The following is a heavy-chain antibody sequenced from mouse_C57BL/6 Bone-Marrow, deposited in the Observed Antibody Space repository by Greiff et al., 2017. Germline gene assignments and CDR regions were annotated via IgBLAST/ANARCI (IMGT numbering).Heavy chain of an antibody. Sequence: VQLQQPGAELVMPGASVKLSCKASGYTFTSYWMHWVKQRPGQGLEWIGEIDPSDSYTNYNQKFKGKSTLTVDKSSSTAYMQLSSLTSEDSAVYYCARSYGYYPYYFDYWGQGTTLTVSS. D-gene: IGHD2-3*01. CDR2: IDPSDSYT. CDR1: GYTFTSYW. CDR3: ARSYGYYPYYFDY. J-gene: IGHJ2*01. V-gene: IGHV1-69*01.